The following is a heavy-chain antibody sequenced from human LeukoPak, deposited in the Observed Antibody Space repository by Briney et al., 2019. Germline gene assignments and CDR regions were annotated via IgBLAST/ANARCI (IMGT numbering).Heavy chain of an antibody. V-gene: IGHV3-9*01. D-gene: IGHD3-22*01. J-gene: IGHJ3*02. CDR2: ISWDSGSI. Sequence: PGRSLRLSCAASGFTHDDYAMHWVPQAPGKGLEWASGISWDSGSIGYADSVKGRFTISRDNAKNSLYLQMNSLRAEDTALYYCAKDTHYYDSSGSAAFDIWGQGTMVTVSS. CDR1: GFTHDDYA. CDR3: AKDTHYYDSSGSAAFDI.